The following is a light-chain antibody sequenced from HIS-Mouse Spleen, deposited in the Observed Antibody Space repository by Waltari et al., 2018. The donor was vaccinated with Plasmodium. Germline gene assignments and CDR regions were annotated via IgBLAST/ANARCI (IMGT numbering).Light chain of an antibody. CDR2: GAS. CDR1: QSVSSH. J-gene: IGKJ3*01. Sequence: EIVMTHSPATLSLSPGQRATLSCRARQSVSSHLAWYQQKPGQAPRPLIYGASTRATGIPARFSGSGSGTEFTLTISSLQSEDFAVYYCQQYNNWSFTFGPGTKVDIK. CDR3: QQYNNWSFT. V-gene: IGKV3-15*01.